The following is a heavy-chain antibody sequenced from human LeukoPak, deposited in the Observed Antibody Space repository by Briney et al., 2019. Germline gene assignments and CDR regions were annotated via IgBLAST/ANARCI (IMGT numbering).Heavy chain of an antibody. CDR2: IWSDGSNK. CDR3: ARTPYSSGWYYFDY. D-gene: IGHD6-19*01. V-gene: IGHV3-33*01. CDR1: GFTFSNYA. J-gene: IGHJ4*02. Sequence: GWALRLSCAASGFTFSNYAMHWVRQAPGKGLEWVAGIWSDGSNKYYADSVKGRFTISRDNSKNTLSLQVNSLRAEDTAVYYCARTPYSSGWYYFDYWGQGTLVTVSS.